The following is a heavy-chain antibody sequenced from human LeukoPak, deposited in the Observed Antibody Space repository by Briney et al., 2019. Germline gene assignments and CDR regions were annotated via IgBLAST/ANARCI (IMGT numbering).Heavy chain of an antibody. D-gene: IGHD3-22*01. CDR2: IYYSGST. CDR1: GGSISSYY. Sequence: PSETLSLTCTVSGGSISSYYWSWIRQPPGKGLEWIGYIYYSGSTNYNPSLKSRVTISVDTSKNQFSLKLSSVTAADTAVYYCARTPMIVVVIDAFDIWGQGTMVTVSS. J-gene: IGHJ3*02. CDR3: ARTPMIVVVIDAFDI. V-gene: IGHV4-59*01.